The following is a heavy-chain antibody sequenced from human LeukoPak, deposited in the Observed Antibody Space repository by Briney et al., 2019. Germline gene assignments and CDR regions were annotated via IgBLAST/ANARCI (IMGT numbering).Heavy chain of an antibody. CDR3: ARVGKAVAGLPYYYYGMDV. J-gene: IGHJ6*02. CDR1: GFTVSSNY. V-gene: IGHV3-21*01. CDR2: ISSSSSYI. Sequence: PGGSLRLSCAASGFTVSSNYMSWVRQAPGKGLEWVSSISSSSSYIYYADSVKGRFTISRDNAKNSLYLQMNSLRAEDTAVYYCARVGKAVAGLPYYYYGMDVWGQGTTVTVSS. D-gene: IGHD6-19*01.